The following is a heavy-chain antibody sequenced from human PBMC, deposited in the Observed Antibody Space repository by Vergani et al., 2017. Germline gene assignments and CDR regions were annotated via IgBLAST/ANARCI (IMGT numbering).Heavy chain of an antibody. V-gene: IGHV1-69*02. D-gene: IGHD3-3*01. Sequence: QVQLVQSGAEVKKPGSSVKVSCKASGGTFSSYTISWVRQAPGQGLEWMGRIIPILGIANYAQKFQGRVTITADKATSTAYMELSSLRSEDTAVYYCARLVGSDSPGSVFWSGYYFDYWGQGTLVTVSS. CDR1: GGTFSSYT. CDR3: ARLVGSDSPGSVFWSGYYFDY. J-gene: IGHJ4*02. CDR2: IIPILGIA.